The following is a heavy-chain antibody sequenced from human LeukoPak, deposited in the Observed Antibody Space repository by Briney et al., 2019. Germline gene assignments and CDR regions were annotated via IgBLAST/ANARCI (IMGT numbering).Heavy chain of an antibody. CDR1: GFTFSSYG. CDR2: IRYDGSNK. V-gene: IGHV3-30*02. J-gene: IGHJ3*02. CDR3: AKDLRVVPAASGAFDI. D-gene: IGHD2-2*01. Sequence: PGGSLRLSCAASGFTFSSYGMHWVRQAPGKGLEWVAFIRYDGSNKYYADSVKGRFTISRDNSKNTLYLQMNSLRAEDTAVYYCAKDLRVVPAASGAFDIWGQGTMVTVSS.